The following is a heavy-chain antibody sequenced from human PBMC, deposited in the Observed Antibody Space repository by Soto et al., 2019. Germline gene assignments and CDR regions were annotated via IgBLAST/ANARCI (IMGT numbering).Heavy chain of an antibody. CDR1: GFTFSSYA. CDR3: ANSYDFWSGRYTGYYFDY. J-gene: IGHJ4*02. CDR2: ISGSGGST. D-gene: IGHD3-3*01. Sequence: PGGSLRLSCAASGFTFSSYAMSWVRQAPGKGLEWVSAISGSGGSTYYADSVKGRFTISRDNSKNTLYLQMNSLRAEDTAVYYYANSYDFWSGRYTGYYFDYWGQGTLVTVSS. V-gene: IGHV3-23*01.